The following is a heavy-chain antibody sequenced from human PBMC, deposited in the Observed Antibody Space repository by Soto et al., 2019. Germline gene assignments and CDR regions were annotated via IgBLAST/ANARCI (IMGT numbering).Heavy chain of an antibody. CDR3: AKDRTIAARNYDE. CDR2: INHSGIT. D-gene: IGHD6-6*01. J-gene: IGHJ4*02. CDR1: GGSFSGYY. V-gene: IGHV4-34*01. Sequence: QVQLQQWGAGLLKPSETLSLTCGVYGGSFSGYYGSWIRQPPGKGLEWIGEINHSGITSYNPSLKSRVTISLDTSKNQFSLKLRSVTAADTAVYYCAKDRTIAARNYDEWGQGVLVTVSS.